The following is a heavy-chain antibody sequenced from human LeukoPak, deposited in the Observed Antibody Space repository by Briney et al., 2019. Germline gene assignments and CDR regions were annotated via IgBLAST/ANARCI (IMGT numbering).Heavy chain of an antibody. Sequence: PGGSLRLSCAASGFTVSSNYMSWVRQAPGKGLEWFSVIYSGGSTYYADSVKGRFTISRDNSKNTLYLQMNSLRAEDTAVYYCAREGYCSSTSCQTGFDYWGQGTLVTVSS. CDR1: GFTVSSNY. CDR3: AREGYCSSTSCQTGFDY. CDR2: IYSGGST. J-gene: IGHJ4*02. D-gene: IGHD2-2*01. V-gene: IGHV3-53*01.